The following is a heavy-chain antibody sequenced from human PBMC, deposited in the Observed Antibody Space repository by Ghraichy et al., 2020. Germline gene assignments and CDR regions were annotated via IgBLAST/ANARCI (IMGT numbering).Heavy chain of an antibody. J-gene: IGHJ4*02. CDR3: AKGGWLQLGSVDY. Sequence: GGSLRLSCAASGFTFSSYAMSWVRQAPGKGLEWVSTINGGGGSTYYADSVKGRFTISRDNSKNTLYLQMNSLRAEDTAIYYCAKGGWLQLGSVDYWGQGTLVTVSS. V-gene: IGHV3-23*01. CDR2: INGGGGST. D-gene: IGHD5-24*01. CDR1: GFTFSSYA.